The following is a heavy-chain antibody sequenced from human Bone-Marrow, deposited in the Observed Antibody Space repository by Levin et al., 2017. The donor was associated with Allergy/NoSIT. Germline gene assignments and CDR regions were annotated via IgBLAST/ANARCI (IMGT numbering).Heavy chain of an antibody. D-gene: IGHD6-6*01. Sequence: LSLTCAASGFMFNNFNMHWVRQAPGKGLEWVAVIWYDGSNKYYADSVKGRFTISRDNTGNTLSLQMNSLRADDTAVYYCARETIGDRLATKFFDYWGQGTLVTVSS. CDR1: GFMFNNFN. CDR3: ARETIGDRLATKFFDY. CDR2: IWYDGSNK. J-gene: IGHJ4*02. V-gene: IGHV3-33*01.